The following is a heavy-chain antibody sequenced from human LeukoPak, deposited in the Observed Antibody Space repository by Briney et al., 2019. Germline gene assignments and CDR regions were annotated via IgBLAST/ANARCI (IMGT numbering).Heavy chain of an antibody. CDR3: ARGLEVGATTYY. CDR2: ISSSGSTI. J-gene: IGHJ4*02. CDR1: GFTFSSYE. D-gene: IGHD1-26*01. V-gene: IGHV3-48*03. Sequence: PGGSLRLSCAASGFTFSSYEMNWVRQAPGKGLEWVSYISSSGSTIYYADSVKGRFTISRDNAKNSLYLQMNSLRAEDTAVYYCARGLEVGATTYYWGQGTLVTVSS.